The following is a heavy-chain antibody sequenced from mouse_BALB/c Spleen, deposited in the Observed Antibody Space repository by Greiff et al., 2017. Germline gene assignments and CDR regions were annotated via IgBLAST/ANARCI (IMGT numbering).Heavy chain of an antibody. CDR2: ISSGSSTI. J-gene: IGHJ4*01. CDR3: ARSHYYGSSYAMDY. D-gene: IGHD1-1*01. CDR1: GFTVSSFG. Sequence: EVQLVESGGGLVQPGGSRKLSCAASGFTVSSFGMHWVRQAPEKGLEWVAYISSGSSTIYYADTVKGRFTISRDNPKNTLFLQMTSLRSEDTAMYYCARSHYYGSSYAMDYWGQGTSVTVSS. V-gene: IGHV5-17*02.